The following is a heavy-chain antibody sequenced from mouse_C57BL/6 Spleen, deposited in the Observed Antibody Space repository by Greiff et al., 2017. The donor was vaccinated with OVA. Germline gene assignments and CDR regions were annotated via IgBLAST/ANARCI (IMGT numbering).Heavy chain of an antibody. CDR3: ARWGLRRDYYAMDY. V-gene: IGHV1-78*01. CDR1: GYTFTDHT. CDR2: IYPRDGST. J-gene: IGHJ4*01. Sequence: VKLVESDAELVKPGASVKISCKVSGYTFTDHTIHWMKQRPEQGLEWIGYIYPRDGSTKYNEKFKGKATLTADKSSSTAYMQLNSLTSEDSAVYFCARWGLRRDYYAMDYWGQGTSVTVSS. D-gene: IGHD2-4*01.